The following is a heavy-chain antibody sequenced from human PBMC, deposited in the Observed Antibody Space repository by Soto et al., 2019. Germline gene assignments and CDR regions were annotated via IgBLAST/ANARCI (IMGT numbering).Heavy chain of an antibody. CDR3: ARHLNYYGSGRYGAYYYYGMDV. CDR1: GGSISSSSYY. J-gene: IGHJ6*02. Sequence: QLQLQESGPGLVKPSETLSLTCTVSGGSISSSSYYWGWIRQPPGKGLEWIGSIYYSGNTYYNPSLKSRVTISVDTSKNQLSLKLSSVTAADTAVYYCARHLNYYGSGRYGAYYYYGMDVWGQGTTVTVSS. D-gene: IGHD3-10*01. CDR2: IYYSGNT. V-gene: IGHV4-39*01.